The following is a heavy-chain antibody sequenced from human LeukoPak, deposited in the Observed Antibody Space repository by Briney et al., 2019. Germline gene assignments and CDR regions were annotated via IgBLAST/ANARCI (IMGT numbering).Heavy chain of an antibody. Sequence: PGGSLRLSCAASGFTFSSSAMSWVRQTPGKGLVWVSRINSGGSGTSYADSVEGRFTISRDNAKNTLYLQMNRLRAEDTAVYYCATSLGPLTEYWGQGTLVTVSS. CDR3: ATSLGPLTEY. J-gene: IGHJ4*02. CDR2: INSGGSGT. V-gene: IGHV3-74*01. D-gene: IGHD7-27*01. CDR1: GFTFSSSA.